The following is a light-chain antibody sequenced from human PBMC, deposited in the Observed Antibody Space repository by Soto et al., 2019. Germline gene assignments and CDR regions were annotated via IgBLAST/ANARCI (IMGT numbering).Light chain of an antibody. CDR3: NSYTSKSTGV. V-gene: IGLV2-14*01. J-gene: IGLJ1*01. CDR1: SSDVGGYNY. CDR2: GVS. Sequence: QSVLTQPASASGSPGQSITISCTGTSSDVGGYNYVSWYQQHPGTAHKLIIYGVSSRPSGVANRFSGSKSGNTASLTISGLQAEDEADYYCNSYTSKSTGVFGTGTKLTVL.